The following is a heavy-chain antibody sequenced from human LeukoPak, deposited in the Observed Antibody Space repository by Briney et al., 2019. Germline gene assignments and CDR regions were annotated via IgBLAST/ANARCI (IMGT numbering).Heavy chain of an antibody. J-gene: IGHJ5*02. CDR3: ARGEKATPNWLDP. CDR1: GFTFSSYS. Sequence: GGSLRLSCAASGFTFSSYSMNWVRQAPGKGLEWVSSISSSSSYIYYADSVKGRFTISRDNAKNSLYLQMNSLRAEDTAVYYCARGEKATPNWLDPWGQGTLVTVSS. V-gene: IGHV3-21*01. CDR2: ISSSSSYI. D-gene: IGHD5-24*01.